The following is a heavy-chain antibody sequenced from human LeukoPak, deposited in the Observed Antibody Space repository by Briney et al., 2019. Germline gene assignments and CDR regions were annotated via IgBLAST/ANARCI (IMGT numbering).Heavy chain of an antibody. V-gene: IGHV1-69*13. Sequence: SVKVSCKASGGTFSSYTISWVRQAPGQGLEWMGGIIPIFGTANYAQKFQGRVTITADESTSTAYMELSSLRSEDTAVYYCARDLSGGCSSTSCYNWGQGTLVTVSS. D-gene: IGHD2-2*02. CDR2: IIPIFGTA. J-gene: IGHJ4*02. CDR1: GGTFSSYT. CDR3: ARDLSGGCSSTSCYN.